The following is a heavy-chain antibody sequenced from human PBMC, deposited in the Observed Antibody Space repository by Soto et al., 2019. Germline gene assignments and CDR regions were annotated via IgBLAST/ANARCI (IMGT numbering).Heavy chain of an antibody. V-gene: IGHV3-33*01. CDR2: IWYDGSNR. CDR3: ASLYSHTAGNYYYYGMDV. Sequence: GGSLRLSCAASGFTFSSYGMHWVRLAPGKGLEWVAVIWYDGSNRYYADSVKGRFTISRDNYKNTLYLQMNSLRAEDTDVYYCASLYSHTAGNYYYYGMDVWGQGTTVTVSS. CDR1: GFTFSSYG. J-gene: IGHJ6*02. D-gene: IGHD5-18*01.